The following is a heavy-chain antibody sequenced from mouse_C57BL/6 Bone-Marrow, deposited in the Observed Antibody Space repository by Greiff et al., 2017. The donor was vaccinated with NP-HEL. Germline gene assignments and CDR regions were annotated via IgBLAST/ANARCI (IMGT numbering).Heavy chain of an antibody. Sequence: VKLQESGAELVRPGASVKLSCKASGYTFTDYYINWVKQRPGQGLEWIARIYPGSGNTYYNEKFKGKATLTAEKSSSTAYMQLSSLTSEDSAVYFCARDITTALDYWGQGTTLTVSS. V-gene: IGHV1-76*01. CDR2: IYPGSGNT. J-gene: IGHJ2*01. CDR3: ARDITTALDY. CDR1: GYTFTDYY. D-gene: IGHD1-2*01.